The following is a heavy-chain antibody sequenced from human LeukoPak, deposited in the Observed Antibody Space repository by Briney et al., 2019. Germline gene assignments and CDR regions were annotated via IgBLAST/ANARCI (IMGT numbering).Heavy chain of an antibody. J-gene: IGHJ4*02. CDR1: GDSITSTHW. CDR2: IYKSGTT. CDR3: AREYDGRGYLDY. Sequence: SETLSLTCAVSGDSITSTHWWSWVHQPPGKGLEWIGQIYKSGTTNYTPSLKSRVTMSVDKSKNQFSLKVTSVTAADTAVYYCAREYDGRGYLDYWGQGTLVTVSS. V-gene: IGHV4-4*02. D-gene: IGHD1-26*01.